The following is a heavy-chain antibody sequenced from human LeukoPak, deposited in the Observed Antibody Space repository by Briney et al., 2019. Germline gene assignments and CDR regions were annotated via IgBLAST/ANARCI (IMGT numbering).Heavy chain of an antibody. CDR3: ARLNYYDSSGYYHPYYYYYYMDV. J-gene: IGHJ6*03. Sequence: PSETLSLTCAVYGGSFSGYYWSWIRQPPGKGLEWIGEINHSGSTNCNPSLKSRVTISVDTSKNQFSLKLSSVTAADTAVYYCARLNYYDSSGYYHPYYYYYYMDVWGKGTTVTVSS. V-gene: IGHV4-34*01. D-gene: IGHD3-22*01. CDR1: GGSFSGYY. CDR2: INHSGST.